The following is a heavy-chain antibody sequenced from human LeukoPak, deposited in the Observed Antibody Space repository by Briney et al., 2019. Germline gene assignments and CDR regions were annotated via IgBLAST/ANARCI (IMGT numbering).Heavy chain of an antibody. CDR3: ARVPLGSFGIDY. J-gene: IGHJ4*02. CDR1: GGTFSSYA. CDR2: IIPIFGTA. Sequence: SVKVSCKASGGTFSSYAISWVRQAPGQGLEWMGGIIPIFGTANYAQKFQGRVTITADESTSTAYMELSSLRSEDTAVYYCARVPLGSFGIDYWGQGTLVTASS. V-gene: IGHV1-69*13. D-gene: IGHD2-15*01.